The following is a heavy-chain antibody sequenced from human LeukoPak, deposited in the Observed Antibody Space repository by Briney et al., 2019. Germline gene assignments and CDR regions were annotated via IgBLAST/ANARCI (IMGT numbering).Heavy chain of an antibody. J-gene: IGHJ2*01. D-gene: IGHD6-13*01. CDR3: ARVSSSWYQDWYFDL. CDR1: GGSISSSSYY. Sequence: PSETLSLTCTVSGGSISSSSYYWGWIRQPPGKGLEWIGSIYYSGSTYYNPSLKSRVTISVDTSKNQFSLELSSVTAADTAVYYCARVSSSWYQDWYFDLWGRGTLVTVSS. V-gene: IGHV4-39*07. CDR2: IYYSGST.